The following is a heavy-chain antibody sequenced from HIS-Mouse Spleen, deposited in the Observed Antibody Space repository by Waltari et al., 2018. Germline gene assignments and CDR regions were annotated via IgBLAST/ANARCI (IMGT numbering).Heavy chain of an antibody. CDR3: AREIPYSSSWYDWYFDL. Sequence: QLQLQESGPGLVKPSETLSRTCTVSGGSISSSSYYLGGIRQPPGKGLEWIGSIYYSGSTYYNPSLKSRVTISVDTSKNQFSLKLSSVTAADTAVYYCAREIPYSSSWYDWYFDLWGRGTLVTVSS. J-gene: IGHJ2*01. CDR2: IYYSGST. CDR1: GGSISSSSYY. V-gene: IGHV4-39*07. D-gene: IGHD6-13*01.